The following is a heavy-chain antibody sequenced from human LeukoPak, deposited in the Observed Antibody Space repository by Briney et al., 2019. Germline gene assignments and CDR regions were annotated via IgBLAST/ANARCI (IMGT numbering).Heavy chain of an antibody. Sequence: SETLSLTCTVSGGSISSYYWSWIRQPPGKGLEWIGYIYYSGSTNYNPSLKSRVTISVDTSKNQFSLKLSSVTAADTAVYYCARETAAGPFDYWGQGTQVTVSS. CDR1: GGSISSYY. V-gene: IGHV4-59*01. CDR2: IYYSGST. CDR3: ARETAAGPFDY. D-gene: IGHD6-13*01. J-gene: IGHJ4*02.